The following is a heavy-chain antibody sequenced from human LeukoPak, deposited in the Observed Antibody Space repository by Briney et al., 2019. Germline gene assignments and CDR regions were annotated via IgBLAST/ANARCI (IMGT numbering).Heavy chain of an antibody. CDR3: ARGVSSSSSLDY. CDR2: VNPNSGNT. V-gene: IGHV1-8*01. J-gene: IGHJ4*02. D-gene: IGHD2-2*01. Sequence: ASVKVSCKASGYTFTSYDINWVRQATGQGLEWMGWVNPNSGNTGYAQKFQGRVTMTRNTSISTAYMELSSLRSEDTAVYYCARGVSSSSSLDYWGQGTLVTVSS. CDR1: GYTFTSYD.